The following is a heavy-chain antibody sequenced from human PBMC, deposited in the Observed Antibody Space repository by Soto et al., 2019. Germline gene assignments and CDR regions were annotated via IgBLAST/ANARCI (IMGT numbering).Heavy chain of an antibody. Sequence: QVQLVQSGPEVRKPRASVRLSCATSGYNFNQYYIHWVRQAPGQGLEWMGIINLRGGTTEYAHKFRGRVTVTGDASTMTAYMGLSSLRSEDTAVYFCARGPDDSDVPRWDHWGQGTLITVSS. D-gene: IGHD4-17*01. CDR2: INLRGGTT. CDR1: GYNFNQYY. V-gene: IGHV1-46*02. J-gene: IGHJ4*02. CDR3: ARGPDDSDVPRWDH.